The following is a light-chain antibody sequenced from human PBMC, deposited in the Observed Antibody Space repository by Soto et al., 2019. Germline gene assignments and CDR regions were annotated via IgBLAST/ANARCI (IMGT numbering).Light chain of an antibody. V-gene: IGKV3-20*01. CDR1: QSVSSSY. Sequence: EILLTQSPGTLSLSPGERATLSCRASQSVSSSYLAWYQQKPGQAPRLLIYDASSRATGTPDRFSGSGSGTDFTLTISRLEPEDFAVYYCQQYGRSPALFTFGPGTKVDIK. CDR3: QQYGRSPALFT. CDR2: DAS. J-gene: IGKJ3*01.